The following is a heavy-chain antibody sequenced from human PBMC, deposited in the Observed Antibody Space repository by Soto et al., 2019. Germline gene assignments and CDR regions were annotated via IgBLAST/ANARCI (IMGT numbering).Heavy chain of an antibody. CDR2: IYPGDSDT. V-gene: IGHV5-51*01. CDR3: ARPRSPMLGRACDI. CDR1: GYSFTSYW. J-gene: IGHJ3*02. Sequence: PGESLKISWKGSGYSFTSYWIGWVRQMPGKGLEWMGIIYPGDSDTRYSPSFKGQFTISADKAISTAYLQWSSLKASDTAMYYCARPRSPMLGRACDIWGQGTMVTVSS. D-gene: IGHD7-27*01.